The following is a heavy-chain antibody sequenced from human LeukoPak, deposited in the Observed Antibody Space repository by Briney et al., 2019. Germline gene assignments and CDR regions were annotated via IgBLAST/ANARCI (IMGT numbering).Heavy chain of an antibody. D-gene: IGHD4-17*01. Sequence: SQTLSLTCAISGDSVSSNSAAWNWIRQSPSRGLEWLGRTYYRSKWYNDYAVSVKGRITINPDTSKNQFSLQLNSVTPEDTAVYYCARSTYGDYDYYYYGMDVWGQGTTVTVSS. CDR1: GDSVSSNSAA. J-gene: IGHJ6*02. V-gene: IGHV6-1*01. CDR3: ARSTYGDYDYYYYGMDV. CDR2: TYYRSKWYN.